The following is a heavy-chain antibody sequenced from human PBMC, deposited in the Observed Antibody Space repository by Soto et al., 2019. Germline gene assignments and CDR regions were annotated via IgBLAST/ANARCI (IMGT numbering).Heavy chain of an antibody. Sequence: LSLTCTVSGGSISSGGYYWSWIRQHPGKGLEWIGYIYYSGSTYYNPSLKSRVTISVDTSKNQFSLKLSSVTAADTAVYYCARDSKGFGELSYGMDVWGQGTTVTVSS. CDR2: IYYSGST. CDR1: GGSISSGGYY. V-gene: IGHV4-31*03. D-gene: IGHD3-10*01. J-gene: IGHJ6*02. CDR3: ARDSKGFGELSYGMDV.